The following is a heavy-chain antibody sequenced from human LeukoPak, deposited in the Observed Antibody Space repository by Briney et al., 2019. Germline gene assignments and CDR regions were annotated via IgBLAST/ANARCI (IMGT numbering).Heavy chain of an antibody. CDR3: ARGRSRDGYNYDY. D-gene: IGHD5-24*01. V-gene: IGHV4-59*01. CDR2: IYYSGST. J-gene: IGHJ4*02. CDR1: GGSISTYY. Sequence: SETLSLTCTVTGGSISTYYWSWIRQPPGKGLEWIGYIYYSGSTNYTPSLKSRVTISVDTSKNQFSLNLSSVTAADTAVYYCARGRSRDGYNYDYWGQGTLVTVSS.